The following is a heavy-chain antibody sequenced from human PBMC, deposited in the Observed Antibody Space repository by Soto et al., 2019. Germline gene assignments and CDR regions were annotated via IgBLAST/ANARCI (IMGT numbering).Heavy chain of an antibody. CDR3: ARDLKGDTKLDY. V-gene: IGHV3-30-3*01. J-gene: IGHJ4*02. CDR1: GFIFSNYA. D-gene: IGHD1-26*01. Sequence: QVQLVESGGGVVQPGGSLRLSCAASGFIFSNYAMQWVRQAPGKGLEWMAAISYDGNTQYYADSVRGRFTISRDNSKNTVYVQMISLRAEDTAVYYCARDLKGDTKLDYWGQGTLVTVSS. CDR2: ISYDGNTQ.